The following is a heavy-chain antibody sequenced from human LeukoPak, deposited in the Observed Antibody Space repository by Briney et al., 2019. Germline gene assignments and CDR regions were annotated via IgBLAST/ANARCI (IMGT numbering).Heavy chain of an antibody. D-gene: IGHD6-13*01. Sequence: GGSLRLSCAASGFTFSSYEMNWVRQTPGKGLEWISYISSSGSTMYYADSVKGRFTISRDNAKNSLYLQMNSLRAEDTAIYYCASSSWYALDYWGQGTLVTVSS. V-gene: IGHV3-48*03. CDR2: ISSSGSTM. CDR1: GFTFSSYE. J-gene: IGHJ4*02. CDR3: ASSSWYALDY.